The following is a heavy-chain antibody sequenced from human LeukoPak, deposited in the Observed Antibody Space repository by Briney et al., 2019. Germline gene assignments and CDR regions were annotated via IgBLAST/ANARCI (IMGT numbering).Heavy chain of an antibody. J-gene: IGHJ6*03. Sequence: ASVKVSCKASGYTFTSYGISWVRQAPGQGLEWMGGIIPIFGTANYAQKFQGRVTITADESTSTAYMELSSLRSEDTAVYYCARELKVPPYYYYYMDVWGKGTTVTVSS. CDR2: IIPIFGTA. CDR3: ARELKVPPYYYYYMDV. CDR1: GYTFTSYG. V-gene: IGHV1-69*13. D-gene: IGHD2/OR15-2a*01.